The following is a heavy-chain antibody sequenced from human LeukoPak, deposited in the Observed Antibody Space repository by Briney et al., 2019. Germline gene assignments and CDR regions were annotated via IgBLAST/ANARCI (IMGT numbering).Heavy chain of an antibody. Sequence: ASVKVSCKASGYTFTGYYMHWVRQAPGQGLEWMGWINPNSGGTNYAQKFQGRVTMTRDTSISTAYMELSRLRSDDTAVYYCARGGFLEWFPYYYXGMDVWGQGTTVTVSS. CDR1: GYTFTGYY. D-gene: IGHD3-3*01. V-gene: IGHV1-2*02. CDR2: INPNSGGT. J-gene: IGHJ6*02. CDR3: ARGGFLEWFPYYYXGMDV.